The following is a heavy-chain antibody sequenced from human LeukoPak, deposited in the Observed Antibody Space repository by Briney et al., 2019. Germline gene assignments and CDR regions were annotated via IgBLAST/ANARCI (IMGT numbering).Heavy chain of an antibody. CDR3: ARGGGYSYGQLDY. V-gene: IGHV3-21*04. D-gene: IGHD5-18*01. Sequence: PGGSLRLSCAASGFTFSSYSMNWVRQAPGKGLEWVSSISSSSSYIYYADSVKGRFTISRDNAKNSLYLQMNSLRAEDTAVYYCARGGGYSYGQLDYWGQGTLVTVSS. J-gene: IGHJ4*02. CDR2: ISSSSSYI. CDR1: GFTFSSYS.